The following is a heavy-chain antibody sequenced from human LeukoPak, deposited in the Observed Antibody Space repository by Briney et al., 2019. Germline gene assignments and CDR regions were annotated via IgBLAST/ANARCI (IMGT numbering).Heavy chain of an antibody. V-gene: IGHV3-21*01. D-gene: IGHD5-18*01. CDR1: GFTFSSYG. CDR3: ARYYVGIQLWHPPGAFDI. CDR2: ISSSSSYI. Sequence: PGGSLRLSCAASGFTFSSYGMNWVRQAPGKGLEWVSSISSSSSYIYYADSVKGRFTISRDNAKNSLYLQMNSLRAEDTAVYYCARYYVGIQLWHPPGAFDIWGQGTMVTVSS. J-gene: IGHJ3*02.